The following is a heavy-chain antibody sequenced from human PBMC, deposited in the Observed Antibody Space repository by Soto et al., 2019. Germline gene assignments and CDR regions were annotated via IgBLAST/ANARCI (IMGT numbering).Heavy chain of an antibody. J-gene: IGHJ4*02. CDR2: FDPEDGET. CDR1: GYTLTELS. V-gene: IGHV1-24*01. CDR3: ATVPPRRYCSGGSCYAFDFDY. D-gene: IGHD2-15*01. Sequence: ASVKVSCKVSGYTLTELSMHWVRQAPGKGLEWMGGFDPEDGETIYAQKFQGRVTMTEDTSTDTAYMELSSLRSEDTAVYYCATVPPRRYCSGGSCYAFDFDYWGQGTLVTVS.